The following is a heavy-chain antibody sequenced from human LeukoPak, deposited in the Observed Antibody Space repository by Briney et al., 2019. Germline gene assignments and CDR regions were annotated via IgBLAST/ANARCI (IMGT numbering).Heavy chain of an antibody. D-gene: IGHD3-22*01. CDR3: ARGGYYYDSSGYINWFDP. Sequence: SETLSLTCTVSGNSISSGDNYWSWIRQPAGKGLEWIGRIYTSGSTNYNPSLKSRVTMSVDTSKNQFSLKLSSVTAADTAVYYCARGGYYYDSSGYINWFDPWGQGTLVTVSS. CDR2: IYTSGST. J-gene: IGHJ5*02. CDR1: GNSISSGDNY. V-gene: IGHV4-61*02.